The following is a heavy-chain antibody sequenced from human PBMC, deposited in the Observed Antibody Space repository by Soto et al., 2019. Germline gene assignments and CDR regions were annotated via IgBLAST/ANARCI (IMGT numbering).Heavy chain of an antibody. D-gene: IGHD5-18*01. CDR2: ISYDGSNK. CDR1: GFTFSSYA. Sequence: GGSLRLSCAASGFTFSSYAMHWVRQAPGKGLEWVAVISYDGSNKYYADSVKGRFTISRDNSKNTLYLQMNSLRAEDTAVYYCARDGAPTAIRHLCYWGQGTLVTVSS. V-gene: IGHV3-30-3*01. J-gene: IGHJ4*02. CDR3: ARDGAPTAIRHLCY.